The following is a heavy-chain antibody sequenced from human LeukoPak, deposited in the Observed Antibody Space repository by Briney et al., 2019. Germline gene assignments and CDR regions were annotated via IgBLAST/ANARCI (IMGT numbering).Heavy chain of an antibody. CDR1: GFTFSRYA. CDR2: ISGSGGST. D-gene: IGHD3/OR15-3a*01. CDR3: AKDGLVTFDY. J-gene: IGHJ4*02. V-gene: IGHV3-23*01. Sequence: GGSLRLSCAASGFTFSRYAMSWVRQAPGEGLEWVSAISGSGGSTYYADSVKGRFTISRDNSKNTLYLQMNSLRAEDTAVYYCAKDGLVTFDYWGQGTLVTVSS.